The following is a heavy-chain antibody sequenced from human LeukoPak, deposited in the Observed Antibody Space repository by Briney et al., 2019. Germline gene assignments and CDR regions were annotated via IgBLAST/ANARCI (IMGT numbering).Heavy chain of an antibody. Sequence: ASVKVSCKASGYTFTTYALHWVRQAPGQTLEWMGWIHAGNGNTKYSQKFQGRVTITRDTSASTVYMELSSLRSEDTAVYYCARDRWGPLFDYWGQGALVTVSS. CDR3: ARDRWGPLFDY. CDR2: IHAGNGNT. CDR1: GYTFTTYA. V-gene: IGHV1-3*01. D-gene: IGHD7-27*01. J-gene: IGHJ4*02.